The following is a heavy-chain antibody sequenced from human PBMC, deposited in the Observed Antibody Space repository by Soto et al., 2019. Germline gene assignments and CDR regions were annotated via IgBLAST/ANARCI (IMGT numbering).Heavy chain of an antibody. CDR1: GFTVNIYG. Sequence: LRLSCAASGFTVNIYGMHLVRQAPDKGLEWVALISYDGSNQYYADSVKGRFTISRDNSKNTLFLQMNSLRADDTAVYYCAKDQASGQGSFDSWGQGTLVTVSS. CDR3: AKDQASGQGSFDS. V-gene: IGHV3-30*18. CDR2: ISYDGSNQ. J-gene: IGHJ4*02.